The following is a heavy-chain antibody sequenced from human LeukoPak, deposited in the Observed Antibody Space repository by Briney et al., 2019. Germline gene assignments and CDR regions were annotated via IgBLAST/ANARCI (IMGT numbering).Heavy chain of an antibody. D-gene: IGHD5-18*01. Sequence: GGSLRLSCAASGFTFSSYWMSWVGQAPGKGLEWVANIKQHGSEKDYVDSVKGRFTISRDNAENSLYLQMNSLRAEDTAVYYCAXVVSSRSAIQLWLLYYYYMDVWGKGTTVTVSS. V-gene: IGHV3-7*01. CDR1: GFTFSSYW. CDR2: IKQHGSEK. J-gene: IGHJ6*03. CDR3: AXVVSSRSAIQLWLLYYYYMDV.